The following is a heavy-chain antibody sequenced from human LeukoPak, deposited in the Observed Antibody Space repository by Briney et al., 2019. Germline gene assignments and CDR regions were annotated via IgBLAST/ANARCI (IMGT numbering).Heavy chain of an antibody. CDR3: AKGGVNFDY. V-gene: IGHV3-23*01. CDR1: GFTFSSYA. J-gene: IGHJ4*02. D-gene: IGHD3-10*01. CDR2: ISISGGNT. Sequence: GGSLRLSCAASGFTFSSYAMSWVRQAPGKGLEWVSTISISGGNTYYADSVKGRFPISRDNSNNTLYLQMNSLRAEDTAVYYCAKGGVNFDYWGQGTLVTVSS.